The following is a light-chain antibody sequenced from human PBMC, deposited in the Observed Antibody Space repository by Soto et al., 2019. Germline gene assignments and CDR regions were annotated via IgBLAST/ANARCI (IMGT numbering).Light chain of an antibody. CDR3: QQYNNWPGWT. CDR2: KAS. Sequence: DIQMTQSPSTLSASVGDRLTITCRASQSINNWLAWYQKKPGRAPKLLIYKASVLETVAPSRFSGTGSGTEFTLTINGLQPDDFAVYYCQQYNNWPGWTFGQGTKVEIK. CDR1: QSINNW. V-gene: IGKV1-5*03. J-gene: IGKJ1*01.